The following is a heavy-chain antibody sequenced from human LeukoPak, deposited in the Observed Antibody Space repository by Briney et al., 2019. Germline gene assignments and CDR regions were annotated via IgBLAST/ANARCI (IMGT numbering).Heavy chain of an antibody. CDR1: GFTFSSYS. J-gene: IGHJ4*02. CDR3: ASLLGDYYGSGSYIDY. CDR2: ISSSSSTI. Sequence: GGSLRLSCAASGFTFSSYSMNRVRQAPGKGLEWVSYISSSSSTIYYADSVKGRFTISRDNAKNSLYLQMNSLRAEDTAVYYCASLLGDYYGSGSYIDYWGQGTLVTVSS. D-gene: IGHD3-10*01. V-gene: IGHV3-48*04.